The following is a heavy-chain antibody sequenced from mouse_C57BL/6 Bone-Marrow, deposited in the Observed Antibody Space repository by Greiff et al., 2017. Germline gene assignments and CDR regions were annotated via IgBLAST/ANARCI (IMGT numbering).Heavy chain of an antibody. D-gene: IGHD2-4*01. CDR3: ARAGRLRRGYAMDY. V-gene: IGHV1-81*01. CDR2: IYPRSGNT. CDR1: GYTFTSYG. J-gene: IGHJ4*01. Sequence: VQLQQSGAELARPGASVKLSCKASGYTFTSYGISWVKQRTGQGLEWIGEIYPRSGNTYYNEKFKGKATLTADKSSSTADMELRSLTSEDSAVYFCARAGRLRRGYAMDYWGQGTSVTVSS.